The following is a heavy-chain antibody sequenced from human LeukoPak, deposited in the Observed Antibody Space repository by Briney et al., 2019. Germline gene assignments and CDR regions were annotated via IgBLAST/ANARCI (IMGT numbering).Heavy chain of an antibody. CDR2: IYPGDSDT. CDR1: GYSFTSYW. CDR3: ARSGYSGYDFSPFDY. V-gene: IGHV5-51*01. Sequence: GESLKISCKGSGYSFTSYWIGWVRQMPGKGLEWMGIIYPGDSDTRYSPSFQGQVTISADKSISTAYLQWSSLKASDTAMYYCARSGYSGYDFSPFDYWGQGILVTVSS. J-gene: IGHJ4*02. D-gene: IGHD5-12*01.